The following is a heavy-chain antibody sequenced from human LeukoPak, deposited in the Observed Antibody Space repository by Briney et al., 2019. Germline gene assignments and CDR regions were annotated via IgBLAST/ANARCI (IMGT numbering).Heavy chain of an antibody. CDR2: ISSSSSYI. CDR1: GFTFSSYS. D-gene: IGHD3-10*01. Sequence: GGSLRVSCAASGFTFSSYSMNWVRQAPGKGLEWVSSISSSSSYIYYADSVKGRFTISRDNAKNSLYLQMNSLRAEDTAVYYCARPRYYYGSGSYFSGMDVWGQGTTVTVSS. CDR3: ARPRYYYGSGSYFSGMDV. V-gene: IGHV3-21*01. J-gene: IGHJ6*02.